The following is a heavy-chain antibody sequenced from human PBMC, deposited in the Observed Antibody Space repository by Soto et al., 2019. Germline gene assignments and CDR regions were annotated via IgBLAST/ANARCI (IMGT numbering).Heavy chain of an antibody. CDR1: GGSISSYY. V-gene: IGHV4-59*01. J-gene: IGHJ5*02. Sequence: SETLSLTCTVSGGSISSYYWSWIRQPPGKGLEWIGYIYYSGSTNYNPSLKSRVTISVDTSKNQFSLKLSSVTAADTAVYYCARACSGGSCTHFGFDPWGQGTLVTVSS. CDR2: IYYSGST. CDR3: ARACSGGSCTHFGFDP. D-gene: IGHD2-15*01.